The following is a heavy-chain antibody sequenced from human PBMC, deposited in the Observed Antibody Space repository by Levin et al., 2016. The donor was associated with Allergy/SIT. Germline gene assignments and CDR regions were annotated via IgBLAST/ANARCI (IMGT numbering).Heavy chain of an antibody. CDR3: ARHSGTYTTGYYYYGMDV. J-gene: IGHJ6*02. CDR1: GFSLSTSGVG. Sequence: SGPTLVKPTQTLTLTCTFSGFSLSTSGVGVGWIRQPPGKALEWLALIYWDDDKRYSPSLKSRLTITKDTSKNQVVLTMTNMDPVDTATYYCARHSGTYTTGYYYYGMDVWGQGTTVTVSS. CDR2: IYWDDDK. D-gene: IGHD6-25*01. V-gene: IGHV2-5*02.